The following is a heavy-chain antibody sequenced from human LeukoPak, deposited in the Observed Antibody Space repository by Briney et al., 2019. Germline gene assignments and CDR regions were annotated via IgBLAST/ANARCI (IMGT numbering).Heavy chain of an antibody. D-gene: IGHD1-1*01. Sequence: SETLSLTCAVYGGSFSTYYWSWIRQSPGKGLEWIAEINHRGDTNYNPSVKSRVTISVDTSKNQFSLKITSLTAADTAVYYCARGSTISETGYFDYWGQGTLVTVSS. CDR3: ARGSTISETGYFDY. CDR1: GGSFSTYY. V-gene: IGHV4-34*01. CDR2: INHRGDT. J-gene: IGHJ4*03.